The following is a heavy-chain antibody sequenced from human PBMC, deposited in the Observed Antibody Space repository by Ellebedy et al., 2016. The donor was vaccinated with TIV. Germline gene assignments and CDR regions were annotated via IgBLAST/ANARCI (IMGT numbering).Heavy chain of an antibody. CDR1: GGSISSSPYH. D-gene: IGHD2-2*01. J-gene: IGHJ4*02. CDR2: ISYSGGT. V-gene: IGHV4-39*02. CDR3: GWDCSSTSCRGGY. Sequence: MPSETLSLTCTVSGGSISSSPYHWGFLRQPPGKGLEWIGSISYSGGTYYSPSLKSRVTISVDTSKNHFSLKLSSVTAADTAVYYCGWDCSSTSCRGGYWGRGTLVTVSS.